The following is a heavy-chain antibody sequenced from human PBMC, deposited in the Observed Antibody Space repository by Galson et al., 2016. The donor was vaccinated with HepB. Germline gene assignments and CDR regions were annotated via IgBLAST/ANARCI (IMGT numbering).Heavy chain of an antibody. CDR2: IYYGGTT. CDR3: ARQYKWNRRAPFDI. D-gene: IGHD1-20*01. J-gene: IGHJ3*02. CDR1: GASISSSGFY. Sequence: SETLSLTCTVSGASISSSGFYWGWIRQPPGKGLEWIGYIYYGGTTNYNPSLKSRVIISVDTLKNQFSLKLSSVAAADTAVYYCARQYKWNRRAPFDIWGQGTMVTVSS. V-gene: IGHV4-61*05.